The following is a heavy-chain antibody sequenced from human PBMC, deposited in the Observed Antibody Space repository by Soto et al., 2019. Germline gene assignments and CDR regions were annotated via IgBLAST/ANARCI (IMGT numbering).Heavy chain of an antibody. D-gene: IGHD6-13*01. CDR1: GFTFSNYA. Sequence: PGGSLSLSCAASGFTFSNYAMSWVRQAPGKGLEWVSGLSSGGGATYYADSVKGRFTISRDNSKNTLYLQMNSLGAEDTAVYHCAKTRQYSSSGFDYWGQGTLVTVSS. J-gene: IGHJ4*02. V-gene: IGHV3-23*01. CDR3: AKTRQYSSSGFDY. CDR2: LSSGGGAT.